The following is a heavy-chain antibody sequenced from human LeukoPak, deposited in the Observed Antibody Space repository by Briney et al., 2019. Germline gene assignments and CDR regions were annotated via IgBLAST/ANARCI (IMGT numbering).Heavy chain of an antibody. CDR3: ARGVYIAAAQYGY. Sequence: TSETLSLTCTVSGGSISSHYWSWIRQPPGKGLEWIGYIYYSGTTNYNPSLKSRVTISVDTSENQFSLKLSSVTAADTAVYYCARGVYIAAAQYGYWGQGTLVTVSS. V-gene: IGHV4-59*11. CDR2: IYYSGTT. D-gene: IGHD6-13*01. J-gene: IGHJ4*02. CDR1: GGSISSHY.